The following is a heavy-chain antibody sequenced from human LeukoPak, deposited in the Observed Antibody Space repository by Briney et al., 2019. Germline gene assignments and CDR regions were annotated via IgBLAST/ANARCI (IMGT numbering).Heavy chain of an antibody. CDR1: GFTFSSYW. CDR3: ARMGERKYFQH. Sequence: GGSLRLSCSASGFTFSSYWMSWVRQAPGKGLEWVSYISSSSSTIYYADSVKGRFTISRDNAKNSLYLQMNSLRAEDTAVYYCARMGERKYFQHWGQGTLVTVSS. V-gene: IGHV3-48*01. D-gene: IGHD3-16*01. J-gene: IGHJ1*01. CDR2: ISSSSSTI.